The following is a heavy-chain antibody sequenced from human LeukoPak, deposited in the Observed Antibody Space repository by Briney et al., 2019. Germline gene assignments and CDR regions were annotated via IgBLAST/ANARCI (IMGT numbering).Heavy chain of an antibody. D-gene: IGHD4-17*01. J-gene: IGHJ4*02. V-gene: IGHV1-69*13. CDR3: ARTGGNDYDFDY. CDR2: IIPIFGTA. Sequence: ASVTVSCMASGGTFSSYAVSWVRQAPGQGLEWMGGIIPIFGTANYAQKFQGRVTITADESTSTAYMELSSVSSEDTAVYYCARTGGNDYDFDYWGQGTLVTVSS. CDR1: GGTFSSYA.